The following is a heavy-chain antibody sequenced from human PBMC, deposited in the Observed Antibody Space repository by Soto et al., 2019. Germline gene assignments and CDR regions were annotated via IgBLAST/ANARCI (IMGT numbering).Heavy chain of an antibody. CDR1: GYRFSNFW. V-gene: IGHV5-51*01. J-gene: IGHJ4*02. D-gene: IGHD3-3*02. CDR3: ASSVLVTSTMNYFDL. Sequence: GESLKISFQASGYRFSNFWIAWVRQMPGKGLECLGIIYPDDPETRYSPSFLGRVTSSADKSIKTTYLQWSSLKASDTAIYFCASSVLVTSTMNYFDLWGQGTLVTVSS. CDR2: IYPDDPET.